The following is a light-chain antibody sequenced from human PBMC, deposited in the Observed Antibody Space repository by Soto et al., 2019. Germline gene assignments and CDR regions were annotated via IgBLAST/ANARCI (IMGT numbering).Light chain of an antibody. V-gene: IGKV3-20*01. Sequence: EIVMTQSPSTLSVSXGERATLSXXXSQSVNYNLAWYQQKPGQAPRLLIYGASSRATGIPDRFSGGGSGTDFTLTISRLEPEDFAVYYCQHYGSSPPITFGQGTRLEIK. CDR1: QSVNYN. J-gene: IGKJ5*01. CDR3: QHYGSSPPIT. CDR2: GAS.